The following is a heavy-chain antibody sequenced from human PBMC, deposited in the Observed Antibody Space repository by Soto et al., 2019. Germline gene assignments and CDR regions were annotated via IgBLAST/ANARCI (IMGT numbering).Heavy chain of an antibody. D-gene: IGHD3-16*02. J-gene: IGHJ6*03. V-gene: IGHV1-8*01. CDR1: GYTFTSYD. Sequence: GASVKVSCKASGYTFTSYDINWVRQATGQGLEWMGWMNPNSGNTGYAQKFQGRVIMTRNTSISTAYMELSSLRSEDTAVYYCARGGNYDYIWGSYRYYYYYYMDVWGKGTTVTVS. CDR2: MNPNSGNT. CDR3: ARGGNYDYIWGSYRYYYYYYMDV.